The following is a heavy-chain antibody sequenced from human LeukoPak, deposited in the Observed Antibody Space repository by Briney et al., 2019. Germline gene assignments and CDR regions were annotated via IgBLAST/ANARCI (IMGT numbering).Heavy chain of an antibody. J-gene: IGHJ3*02. CDR2: ISAGGGGT. CDR1: GFTFTGYA. CDR3: TKLSGVAAAIDI. V-gene: IGHV3-23*01. D-gene: IGHD2-8*01. Sequence: GGSLTLSCAASGFTFTGYAMNWVRQAPGKGLEWVSGISAGGGGTYDADSAKGRFTMSRDNSKNMVYLEMHSLRADDTAVYYCTKLSGVAAAIDIWGQGTMVTVSS.